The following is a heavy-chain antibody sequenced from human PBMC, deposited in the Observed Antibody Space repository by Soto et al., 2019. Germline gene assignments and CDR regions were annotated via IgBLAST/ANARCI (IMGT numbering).Heavy chain of an antibody. J-gene: IGHJ6*02. D-gene: IGHD2-21*01. CDR3: ARGDWPTQMDV. CDR1: GGSISGGTYY. CDR2: IYFSGST. V-gene: IGHV4-31*03. Sequence: QVQLQESGPGLVKPSQTLSLTCTVSGGSISGGTYYWSWIRQPPGQGLEWIGYIYFSGSTYNNPSLKSRVIISVDTSKNQFSLRLSSVTAADTAVYYCARGDWPTQMDVWGQGTTVTVSS.